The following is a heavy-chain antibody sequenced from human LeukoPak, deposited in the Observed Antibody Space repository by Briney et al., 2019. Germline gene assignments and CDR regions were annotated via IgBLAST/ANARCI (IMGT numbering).Heavy chain of an antibody. D-gene: IGHD3-10*01. J-gene: IGHJ4*02. CDR1: GDSINNYY. CDR3: ARHRGSGSPYFDY. V-gene: IGHV4-59*08. CDR2: IYYSGTT. Sequence: SETLSPTCTVSGDSINNYYWSWIRQSPGKGLEWIGYIYYSGTTKYNPSLKSRVTISVDTSKNQFSLKLNSVTAADTAVYYCARHRGSGSPYFDYWGQGALVTVSS.